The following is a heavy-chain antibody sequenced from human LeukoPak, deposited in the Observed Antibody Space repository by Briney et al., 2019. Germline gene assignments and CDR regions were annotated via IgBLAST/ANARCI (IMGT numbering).Heavy chain of an antibody. Sequence: ASVKVSYKASGYTFTSYDINWVRQATGQGLEWMGWMNPNSGNTGYAQKFQGRVTMTRNTSISTAYMELSSLRSEDTALYYCARGDVLLWFGELLSNNYYYGMDVWGQGTTVTVSS. J-gene: IGHJ6*02. CDR1: GYTFTSYD. CDR2: MNPNSGNT. CDR3: ARGDVLLWFGELLSNNYYYGMDV. D-gene: IGHD3-10*01. V-gene: IGHV1-8*01.